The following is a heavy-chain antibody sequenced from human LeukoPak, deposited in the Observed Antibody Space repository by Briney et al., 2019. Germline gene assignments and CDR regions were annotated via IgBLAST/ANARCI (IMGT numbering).Heavy chain of an antibody. CDR3: ASIWYNWNYGPDY. V-gene: IGHV3-48*02. CDR2: ISSSSSTI. J-gene: IGHJ4*02. D-gene: IGHD1-7*01. Sequence: GGSLRLSCAASGFTFSSYSMNWVRQAPGKGLEWVSYISSSSSTIYYADSVKGRFTISRDNAKNSLYLQMNSLRDEDTAVYYCASIWYNWNYGPDYWGQGTLVTVSS. CDR1: GFTFSSYS.